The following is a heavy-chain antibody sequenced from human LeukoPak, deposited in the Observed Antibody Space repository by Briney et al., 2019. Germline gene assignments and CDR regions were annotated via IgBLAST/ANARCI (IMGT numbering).Heavy chain of an antibody. Sequence: GGSLRLSCAASGFTVSSNCMSWVRQAPGKGLEWVSVIYSGGSTYYADSVKGRFTISRDNSKNTLYLQMNSLRAEDTAVYYCAKGSYDYGDYAPYYYGMDVWGQGTTVTVSS. D-gene: IGHD4-17*01. V-gene: IGHV3-53*01. J-gene: IGHJ6*02. CDR2: IYSGGST. CDR1: GFTVSSNC. CDR3: AKGSYDYGDYAPYYYGMDV.